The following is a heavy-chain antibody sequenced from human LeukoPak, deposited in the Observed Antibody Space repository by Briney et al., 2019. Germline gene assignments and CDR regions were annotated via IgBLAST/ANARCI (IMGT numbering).Heavy chain of an antibody. J-gene: IGHJ4*02. CDR2: ISAYNGNT. V-gene: IGHV1-18*04. CDR1: GYTFTSYS. D-gene: IGHD5-18*01. CDR3: ARVTGYSYGYGYFDY. Sequence: RASVTVSCKASGYTFTSYSISWVRQAPGQGLEWMGWISAYNGNTNYAQKLQGRDTMTTDTSTSTAYMELRSLRSDDTAVYYCARVTGYSYGYGYFDYWGQGTLVTVSS.